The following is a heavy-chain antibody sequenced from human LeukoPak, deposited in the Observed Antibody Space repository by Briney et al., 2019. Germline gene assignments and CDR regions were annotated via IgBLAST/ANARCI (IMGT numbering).Heavy chain of an antibody. CDR3: AKGVGATRALTWFDP. D-gene: IGHD1-26*01. CDR1: GFTFSNYG. CDR2: ISGSGSTT. Sequence: GGSLRLSCAASGFTFSNYGMHWVRQAPGKGLEWVSAISGSGSTTYSVDSVKGRFTISRDNSKNTLYLHMNSLRAEDTAVYYCAKGVGATRALTWFDPWGQGTLVTVSS. V-gene: IGHV3-23*01. J-gene: IGHJ5*02.